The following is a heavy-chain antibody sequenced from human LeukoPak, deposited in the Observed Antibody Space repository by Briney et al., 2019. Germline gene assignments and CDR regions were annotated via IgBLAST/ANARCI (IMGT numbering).Heavy chain of an antibody. CDR2: ISGIGGYT. J-gene: IGHJ4*02. D-gene: IGHD6-6*01. CDR3: TRNDNWGGSSSYPDY. CDR1: GFTFSDYY. Sequence: GGSLRLSCAASGFTFSDYYMNWIRQTPGKGLEWVSYISGIGGYTNYADSVKGRFTISRDNGKNSLYLQMNSLRAEDTAVYYCTRNDNWGGSSSYPDYWGQGTQVTVSS. V-gene: IGHV3-11*06.